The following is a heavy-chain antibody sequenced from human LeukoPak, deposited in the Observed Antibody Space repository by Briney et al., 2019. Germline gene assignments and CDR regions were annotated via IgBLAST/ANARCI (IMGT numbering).Heavy chain of an antibody. CDR1: GYSFISYC. CDR2: IYPGDSDT. Sequence: GESLKIPCKGSGYSFISYCIGWVRQLPGKGLEWMGIIYPGDSDTRYSPSFQGQVTISADKSISTAYQQWSSLKASDTAIYYCARHSGGTPGYYYGMDVWGQGTTVTASS. CDR3: ARHSGGTPGYYYGMDV. J-gene: IGHJ6*02. V-gene: IGHV5-51*01. D-gene: IGHD2-15*01.